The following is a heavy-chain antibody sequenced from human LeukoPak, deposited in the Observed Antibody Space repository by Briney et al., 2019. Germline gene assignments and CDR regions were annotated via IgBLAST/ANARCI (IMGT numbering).Heavy chain of an antibody. D-gene: IGHD6-19*01. J-gene: IGHJ6*02. CDR2: ISDSGGST. V-gene: IGHV3-23*01. Sequence: GGSLRLSCAASGFTFSNHAMSWVRQAPGKGLEWVAVISDSGGSTYYADSVKGRFTISRDNAKNSLYLQMNSLRAEDTAVYYCARDRGSGWPYYYYGMDVWGQGTTVTVSS. CDR1: GFTFSNHA. CDR3: ARDRGSGWPYYYYGMDV.